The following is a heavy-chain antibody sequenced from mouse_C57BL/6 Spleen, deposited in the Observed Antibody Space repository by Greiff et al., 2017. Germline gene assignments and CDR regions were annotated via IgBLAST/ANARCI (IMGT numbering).Heavy chain of an antibody. Sequence: VQLQQSGPELVKPGASVTISCKASGYSFTGYYMNWVKQSPEKSLEWIGEINPSTGGTTYNQKFKAKATLTVDKSSSTAYMQLKSLTSEDSAVYYCASMVKNLYYFDYWGQGTTLTVSS. D-gene: IGHD2-2*01. CDR3: ASMVKNLYYFDY. CDR1: GYSFTGYY. V-gene: IGHV1-42*01. CDR2: INPSTGGT. J-gene: IGHJ2*01.